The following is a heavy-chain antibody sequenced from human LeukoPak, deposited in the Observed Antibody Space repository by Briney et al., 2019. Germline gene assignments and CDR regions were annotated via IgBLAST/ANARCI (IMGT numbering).Heavy chain of an antibody. D-gene: IGHD5-18*01. J-gene: IGHJ4*02. Sequence: ASVKVSCKASGYTFTSYGISWVRQAPGQGLEWMGWISAYNGNTNYAQKLQGRVTMTTDTSTSTAYMELRSLRSEDTAVYYCARHMTAMGAPYQYYFDYWGQGTLVTVSS. CDR1: GYTFTSYG. V-gene: IGHV1-18*01. CDR3: ARHMTAMGAPYQYYFDY. CDR2: ISAYNGNT.